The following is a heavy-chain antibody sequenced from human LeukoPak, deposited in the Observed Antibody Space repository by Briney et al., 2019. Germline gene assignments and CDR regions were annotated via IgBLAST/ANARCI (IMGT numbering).Heavy chain of an antibody. Sequence: GGSLRLSCAASGFTFSSYAMNWVRQAPGKGLEWVSFISANDGSTHYADSVKGRFTISRDDSTNTVYLQMNSLRAEDTAVYYCARNLPAADYWGQGTLVTVSS. CDR2: ISANDGST. CDR3: ARNLPAADY. J-gene: IGHJ4*02. D-gene: IGHD2-2*01. V-gene: IGHV3-23*01. CDR1: GFTFSSYA.